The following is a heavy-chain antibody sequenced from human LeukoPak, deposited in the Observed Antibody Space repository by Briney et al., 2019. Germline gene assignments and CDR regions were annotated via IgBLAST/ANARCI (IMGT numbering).Heavy chain of an antibody. J-gene: IGHJ4*02. CDR1: GFTFSSYA. D-gene: IGHD6-13*01. Sequence: GGSLRLSCAASGFTFSSYAMSWVRQAPGKGPEWVSAISGSGGSTYYADSVKGRFTISRDNSKNTLYLQMNSLRAEDTAVYYCAKSTAAAGTESYWGQGTLVTVSS. CDR2: ISGSGGST. V-gene: IGHV3-23*01. CDR3: AKSTAAAGTESY.